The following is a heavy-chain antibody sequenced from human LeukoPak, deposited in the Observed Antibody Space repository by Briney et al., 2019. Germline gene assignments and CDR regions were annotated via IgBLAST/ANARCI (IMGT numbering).Heavy chain of an antibody. CDR3: ASLAGPFLFDY. CDR2: ISYDGSNK. V-gene: IGHV3-30-3*01. CDR1: GFTFSSYA. J-gene: IGHJ4*02. Sequence: GGSLRLSCAASGFTFSSYAMHWVRQALGKGLEWMAVISYDGSNKYYADSVKGRFTISRDNSKNTLYLQMNSLRAEDTAVYYCASLAGPFLFDYWGQGTLVTVSS.